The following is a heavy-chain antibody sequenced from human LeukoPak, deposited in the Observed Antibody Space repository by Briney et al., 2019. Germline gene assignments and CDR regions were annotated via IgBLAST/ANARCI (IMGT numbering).Heavy chain of an antibody. CDR1: GDSISRSPYY. J-gene: IGHJ4*02. CDR3: ARQSWVGSSGWRNEDTYYFDY. V-gene: IGHV4-39*01. Sequence: PSETLSLTCTVSGDSISRSPYYWDWIRQSPGKGLEWFGSIYHNGDTSYNPSLKNRVTISVDTSKNQFSLRLTSVTATDTAIYYCARQSWVGSSGWRNEDTYYFDYWGQGTLVSVSS. CDR2: IYHNGDT. D-gene: IGHD6-19*01.